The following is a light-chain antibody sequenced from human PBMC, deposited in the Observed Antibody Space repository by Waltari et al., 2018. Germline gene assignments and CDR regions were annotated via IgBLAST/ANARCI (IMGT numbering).Light chain of an antibody. V-gene: IGKV2-28*01. CDR2: LGS. CDR3: MQALQTPPWT. Sequence: DIVMTQSPLSLPVTPGEPASISCRSSQSLRHSTGYNYLDWYLQKPGQSPPLLSYLGSNRASGVPDRFSGSGSGTDFTLKISRVEAEDVGVYYCMQALQTPPWTFGQGTKVEIK. CDR1: QSLRHSTGYNY. J-gene: IGKJ1*01.